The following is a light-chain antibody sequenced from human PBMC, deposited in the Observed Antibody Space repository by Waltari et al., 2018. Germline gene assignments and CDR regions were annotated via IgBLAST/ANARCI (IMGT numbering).Light chain of an antibody. V-gene: IGKV3-15*01. CDR1: QSVSSN. Sequence: EIVMTQSPATLSVSPGERATLPCTARQSVSSNLAWYQQKPGQAPWLLIYGASTKATGIPARFSGSGSWTDFTLTISSLQCEGFAVYYCEGYKNWPPWTFGQGTKVEI. J-gene: IGKJ1*01. CDR2: GAS. CDR3: EGYKNWPPWT.